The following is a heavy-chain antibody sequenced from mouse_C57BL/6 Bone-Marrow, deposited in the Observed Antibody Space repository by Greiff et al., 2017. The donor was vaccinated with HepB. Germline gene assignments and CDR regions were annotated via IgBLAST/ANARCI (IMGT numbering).Heavy chain of an antibody. Sequence: EVQLVESGPGLVKPSQSLSLTCSVTGYSITSGYYWNWIRQFPGNTLEWMGYISYDGSNNYNPSLKNRISITRDTSKNQFFLKLNSVTTEDTATYYCARDDAMDYWGQGTSVTVSS. J-gene: IGHJ4*01. CDR3: ARDDAMDY. CDR1: GYSITSGYY. CDR2: ISYDGSN. V-gene: IGHV3-6*01.